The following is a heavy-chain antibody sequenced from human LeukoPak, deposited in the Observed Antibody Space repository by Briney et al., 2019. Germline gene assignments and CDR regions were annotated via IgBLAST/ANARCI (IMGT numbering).Heavy chain of an antibody. CDR2: IYYSGST. Sequence: SSETLSLTCTVSGGSISSSSYYWGWIRQPPGKGLEWIGSIYYSGSTYYNPSLKSRVTISVDTSKNQFSLKLSSVTAADTAVYYCARAGYSGSDFSVWGKGSTVTVSS. V-gene: IGHV4-39*07. CDR1: GGSISSSSYY. J-gene: IGHJ6*04. D-gene: IGHD5-12*01. CDR3: ARAGYSGSDFSV.